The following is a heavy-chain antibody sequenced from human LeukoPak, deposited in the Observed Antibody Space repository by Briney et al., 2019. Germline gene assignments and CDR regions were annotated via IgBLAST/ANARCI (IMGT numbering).Heavy chain of an antibody. CDR1: GGSVNSGSYY. D-gene: IGHD1-26*01. V-gene: IGHV4-61*01. CDR3: ARAAYSGSYHSDY. Sequence: SETLSLTCTVSGGSVNSGSYYWNWIRQLPGKGLEWIGYIYYSGSTNYNPSLKSRVTISVDTSKNQFSLKLSSVTAADTAVYYCARAAYSGSYHSDYWGQGTLVTVSS. J-gene: IGHJ4*02. CDR2: IYYSGST.